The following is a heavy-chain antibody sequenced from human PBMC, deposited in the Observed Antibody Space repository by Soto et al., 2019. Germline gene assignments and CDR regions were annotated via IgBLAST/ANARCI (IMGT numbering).Heavy chain of an antibody. D-gene: IGHD2-15*01. CDR3: ARNTRYETPDY. Sequence: EVQLLESGGGLVQPGGSLRLSCAASGFTFSSYAMSWVRQAPGKGLALFTGMSVSGGSTYYEDSVKGRFTISRDNSKKKLNLQMNSLRAEDTAVYYCARNTRYETPDYWVQGTLVTVSS. J-gene: IGHJ4*02. CDR1: GFTFSSYA. CDR2: MSVSGGST. V-gene: IGHV3-23*01.